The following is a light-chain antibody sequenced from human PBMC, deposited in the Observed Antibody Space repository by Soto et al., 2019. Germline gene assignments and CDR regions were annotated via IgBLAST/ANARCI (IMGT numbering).Light chain of an antibody. V-gene: IGLV1-51*02. Sequence: QSVLTQPPSVSAAPGQKVTISCSGSSSNIGSDYVSWYQQLPGTAPKLLIYENSERPSGIPDRFSGSKSCTSATLGITGLQTGDEADYYCGAWDSSLTGGVFGGGTKLTVL. J-gene: IGLJ2*01. CDR1: SSNIGSDY. CDR2: ENS. CDR3: GAWDSSLTGGV.